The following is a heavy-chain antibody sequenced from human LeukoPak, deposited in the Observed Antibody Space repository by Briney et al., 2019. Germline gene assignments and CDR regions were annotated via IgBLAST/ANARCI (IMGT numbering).Heavy chain of an antibody. D-gene: IGHD4-23*01. CDR1: GITVRSNY. V-gene: IGHV3-66*01. CDR3: SRIYSRWHG. CDR2: IYSGCIT. Sequence: GGTLRLSFSAFGITVRSNYMSWVGQAPGKGLEWVAVIYSGCITYHADSVIGRFTISSDNYKHTLYLPSDRLSAAVTPRYSFSRIYSRWHGWVKGATAT. J-gene: IGHJ6*03.